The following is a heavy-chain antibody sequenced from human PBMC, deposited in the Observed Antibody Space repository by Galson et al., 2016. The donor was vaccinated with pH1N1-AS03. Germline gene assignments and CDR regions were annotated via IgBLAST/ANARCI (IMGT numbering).Heavy chain of an antibody. CDR2: INPSGGTT. D-gene: IGHD5-24*01. Sequence: SVKVSCKASGYTFTNYFMHWVRQAPGQGLEWMGVINPSGGTTRYAQKFQGRVTMTRDTSTSTVYMELSRLRSSDTACYYCARTPAEMATISFDYWGQGTLLTVSS. CDR3: ARTPAEMATISFDY. J-gene: IGHJ4*02. CDR1: GYTFTNYF. V-gene: IGHV1-46*01.